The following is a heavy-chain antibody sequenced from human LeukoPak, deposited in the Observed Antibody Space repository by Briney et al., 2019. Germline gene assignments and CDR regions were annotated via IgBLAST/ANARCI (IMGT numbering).Heavy chain of an antibody. CDR2: IRSKAYGGTT. Sequence: GGSLRLSCTASGFTFGEYAMSWVRQAPGKGREWVGFIRSKAYGGTTEYAASVKGRFTISRDDSKSIAYLQMNSLKTEDTAVYYCTRVGIGMLVWDYWGQGTLVTVSS. D-gene: IGHD6-13*01. V-gene: IGHV3-49*04. J-gene: IGHJ4*02. CDR3: TRVGIGMLVWDY. CDR1: GFTFGEYA.